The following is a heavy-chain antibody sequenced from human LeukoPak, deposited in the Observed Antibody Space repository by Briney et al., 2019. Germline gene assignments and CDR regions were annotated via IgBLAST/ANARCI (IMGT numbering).Heavy chain of an antibody. J-gene: IGHJ5*02. D-gene: IGHD3-3*01. CDR1: GGSISSYY. Sequence: SETLSLTCTVSGGSISSYYWSWIRQPPGKGLEWIGYIYYSGSTNYNPSPKSRVTISVDTSKNQFSLKLSSVTAADTAVYYCARDHNFGVVSGGLGFDPWGQGTLVTVSS. V-gene: IGHV4-59*01. CDR2: IYYSGST. CDR3: ARDHNFGVVSGGLGFDP.